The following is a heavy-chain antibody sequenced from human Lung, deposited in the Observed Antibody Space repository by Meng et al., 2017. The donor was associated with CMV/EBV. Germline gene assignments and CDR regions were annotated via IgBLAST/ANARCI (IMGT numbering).Heavy chain of an antibody. CDR1: GLSFSSYE. CDR2: ISSSGSTI. J-gene: IGHJ5*02. CDR3: ARDHSHCSSTSCYLGGFDP. V-gene: IGHV3-48*03. Sequence: ALKISXAASGLSFSSYEMNWVRQAPGKGLEWVSYISSSGSTIYYADSVKGRFTISRDNAKNSLYLQMNSLSAEDTAVYYCARDHSHCSSTSCYLGGFDPWGQGXLVTVSS. D-gene: IGHD2-2*01.